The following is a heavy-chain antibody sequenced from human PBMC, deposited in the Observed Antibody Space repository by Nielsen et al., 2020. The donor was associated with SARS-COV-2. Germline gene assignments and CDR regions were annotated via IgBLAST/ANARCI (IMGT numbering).Heavy chain of an antibody. CDR1: GFTFSSYA. D-gene: IGHD2-15*01. J-gene: IGHJ6*02. CDR2: ISGSGGST. V-gene: IGHV3-23*01. Sequence: GESLKISCAASGFTFSSYAMSWVRQAPGKGLEWVSAISGSGGSTYYADSVKGRFTISRDNSKNTLYLQMNSLRAEDTAVYYCAKDLRGGIVVVAAASYGMDVWGQGTTVTVSS. CDR3: AKDLRGGIVVVAAASYGMDV.